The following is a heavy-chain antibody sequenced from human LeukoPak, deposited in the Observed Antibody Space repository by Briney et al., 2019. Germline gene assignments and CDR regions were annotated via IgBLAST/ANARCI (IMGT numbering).Heavy chain of an antibody. J-gene: IGHJ4*02. CDR1: GYTFTSYY. D-gene: IGHD6-19*01. CDR2: MNPNSGNT. CDR3: ARAQAVADNFDY. V-gene: IGHV1-8*02. Sequence: ASVKVSCKASGYTFTSYYMHWVRQATGQGLEWMGWMNPNSGNTGYAQKFQGRVTMTRNTSISTAYMELSSLRSEDTAVYYCARAQAVADNFDYWGQGTLVTVSS.